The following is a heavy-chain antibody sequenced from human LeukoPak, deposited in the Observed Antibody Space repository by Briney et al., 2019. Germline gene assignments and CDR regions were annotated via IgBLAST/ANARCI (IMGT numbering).Heavy chain of an antibody. CDR3: ARGLRGYSYGYLDY. D-gene: IGHD5-18*01. CDR1: GDSFSGYY. Sequence: PSETLSLTCAVYGDSFSGYYWSWLRQPPGKGLEWLGEINHSGSTNYNPSLKSRVTISVDTSKNQFSLKLSSVTAADTAVYYCARGLRGYSYGYLDYWGQGTLVTVSS. V-gene: IGHV4-34*01. CDR2: INHSGST. J-gene: IGHJ4*02.